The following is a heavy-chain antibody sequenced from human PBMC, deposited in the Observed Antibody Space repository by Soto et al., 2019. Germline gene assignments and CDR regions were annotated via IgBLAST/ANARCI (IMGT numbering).Heavy chain of an antibody. V-gene: IGHV6-1*01. CDR1: GDSVSSKSGA. J-gene: IGHJ6*02. CDR3: ARDRAQYGMDV. Sequence: QVQLQQSGPRLVKPSQTLSLTCAISGDSVSSKSGAWNWIRQSPSRGLEWLGRTYYRTNWHNDSAVSVRSRIIINPDTSKNLFALQLHSVTPGDTAVYYCARDRAQYGMDVWGQGTTVTVSS. CDR2: TYYRTNWHN. D-gene: IGHD3-10*01.